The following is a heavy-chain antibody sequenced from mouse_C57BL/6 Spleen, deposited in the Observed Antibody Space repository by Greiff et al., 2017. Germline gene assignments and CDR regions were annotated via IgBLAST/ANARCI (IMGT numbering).Heavy chain of an antibody. J-gene: IGHJ3*01. CDR3: TTRAYGAY. CDR1: GFNIKDAY. CDR2: IDPANGDT. Sequence: EVQLQQSGAELVRPGASVQLSCTASGFNIKDAYMHLVKQRPEQGLEWIGWIDPANGDTAYASKFQGKATITADTSSNTAYLQLSSLTSEDTAVYYCTTRAYGAYWGQGTLVTVSA. V-gene: IGHV14-4*01. D-gene: IGHD1-1*01.